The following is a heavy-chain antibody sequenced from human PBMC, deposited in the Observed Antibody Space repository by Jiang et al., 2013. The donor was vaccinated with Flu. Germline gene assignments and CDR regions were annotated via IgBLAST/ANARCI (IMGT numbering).Heavy chain of an antibody. CDR1: GYTFTSYA. J-gene: IGHJ4*02. V-gene: IGHV7-4-1*01. CDR3: ARDETYYYDSSGYYSRFDY. Sequence: QSGSELKKPGASVKVSCKASGYTFTSYAMNWVRQAPGQGLEWMGWINTNTGNPTYAQGFTGRFVFSLDTSVSTAYLQICSLKAEDTAVYYCARDETYYYDSSGYYSRFDYWGQGTLVTVSS. D-gene: IGHD3-22*01. CDR2: INTNTGNP.